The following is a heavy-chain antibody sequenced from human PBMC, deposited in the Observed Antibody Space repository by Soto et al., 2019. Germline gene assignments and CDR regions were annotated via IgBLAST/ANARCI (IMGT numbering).Heavy chain of an antibody. CDR2: ISWDGGST. CDR1: GFTFDDYA. CDR3: AKDSSMGGGSSGYYYYYYGMDV. D-gene: IGHD3-22*01. J-gene: IGHJ6*02. Sequence: EVQLVESGGVVVQPGGSLRLSCAASGFTFDDYAMHWVRQAPGKGLEWVSLISWDGGSTYYADSVKGRFTISRDNSKNSLYLQMNSLRAEDTALYYCAKDSSMGGGSSGYYYYYYGMDVWGQGTTVTVSS. V-gene: IGHV3-43D*04.